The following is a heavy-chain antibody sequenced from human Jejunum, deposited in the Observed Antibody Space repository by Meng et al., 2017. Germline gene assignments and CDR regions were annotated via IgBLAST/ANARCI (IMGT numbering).Heavy chain of an antibody. CDR3: ARDGRHRRFDS. CDR1: GFRFSDDH. CDR2: ISVGGSII. V-gene: IGHV3-11*01. J-gene: IGHJ5*01. Sequence: QVQLVESGGDLGKPGGSLRLSCVASGFRFSDDHMAWIRQAPGKGLEWISYISVGGSIIYYADSVKGRFTISRDDAKNSVYLQMNSLRAEDTAVYYCARDGRHRRFDSWGQGTLVTVSS. D-gene: IGHD1-26*01.